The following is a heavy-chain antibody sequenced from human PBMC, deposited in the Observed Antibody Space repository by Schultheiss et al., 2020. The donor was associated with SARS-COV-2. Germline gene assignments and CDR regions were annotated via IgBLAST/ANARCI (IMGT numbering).Heavy chain of an antibody. Sequence: SETLSLTCTVSGGSVSSGSYYWSWIRQHPGKGLEWIGYIYYSGSTNYNPSLKSRVTISVDTSKNQFSLKLSSVTAADTAVYYCARGRFLPKTDSRYFDLWGRGTLVTVSS. CDR1: GGSVSSGSYY. J-gene: IGHJ2*01. CDR3: ARGRFLPKTDSRYFDL. V-gene: IGHV4-61*01. D-gene: IGHD1-1*01. CDR2: IYYSGST.